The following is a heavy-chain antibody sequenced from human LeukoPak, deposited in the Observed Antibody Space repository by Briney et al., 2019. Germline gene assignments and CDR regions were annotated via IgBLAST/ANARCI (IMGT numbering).Heavy chain of an antibody. D-gene: IGHD3-10*01. CDR1: GYTFTSYG. CDR2: ISAYNGNT. Sequence: ASVKVSCKASGYTFTSYGISWVRQAPGQGLEWMGWISAYNGNTNYAQKLQGRVTMTTDTSTSTAYMELRSLRSDDTAVYYCARDRGDASHGPRWFDPWGQGTLVTVSS. J-gene: IGHJ5*02. CDR3: ARDRGDASHGPRWFDP. V-gene: IGHV1-18*01.